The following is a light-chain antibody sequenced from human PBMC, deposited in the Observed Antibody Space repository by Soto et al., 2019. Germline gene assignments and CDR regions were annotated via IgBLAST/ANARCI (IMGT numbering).Light chain of an antibody. CDR1: QSLSIN. J-gene: IGKJ1*01. CDR2: SAS. V-gene: IGKV3-15*01. Sequence: EIVLTQSPATLSVSPGERATLSCRASQSLSINLAWYQQKPGQAPRLLIYSASTRATGIPSRFSGSGSGTEFTLTINSLQSEDFAVYYCQQYNNWPRTFGQGTKVDTK. CDR3: QQYNNWPRT.